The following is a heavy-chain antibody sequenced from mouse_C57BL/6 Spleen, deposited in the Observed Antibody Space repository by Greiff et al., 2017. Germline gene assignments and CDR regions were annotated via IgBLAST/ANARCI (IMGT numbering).Heavy chain of an antibody. D-gene: IGHD2-3*01. J-gene: IGHJ2*01. CDR1: GFPFSDYY. CDR3: ARQGLLRYYFDY. CDR2: ISNGGGSI. Sequence: EVKLVESGGGLVQPGGSLKLSCAASGFPFSDYYMYWVRQTPEKRLEWVAYISNGGGSIYYPDTVKGRFTISRDNAKNTLYLQMSRLKSEDTAMYYCARQGLLRYYFDYWGQGTTLTVSS. V-gene: IGHV5-12*01.